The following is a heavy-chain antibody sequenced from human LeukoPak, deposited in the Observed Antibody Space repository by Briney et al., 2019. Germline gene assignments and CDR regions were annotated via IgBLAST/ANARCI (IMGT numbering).Heavy chain of an antibody. CDR3: ARSPSSFDP. CDR1: TFSFGDYT. D-gene: IGHD3-16*02. Sequence: AGGSLRLSCTASTFSFGDYTMSWVRQAPGKGLEWVSSISSRGDAIDYADSVKGRFTISRDNAKNSLYLQMNSLRAEDTAVYYCARSPSSFDPWGQGALVTVSS. CDR2: ISSRGDAI. V-gene: IGHV3-48*03. J-gene: IGHJ5*02.